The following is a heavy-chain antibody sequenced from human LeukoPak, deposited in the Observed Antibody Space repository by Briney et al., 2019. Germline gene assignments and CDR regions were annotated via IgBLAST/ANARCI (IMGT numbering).Heavy chain of an antibody. CDR1: GFAFRNFW. D-gene: IGHD1-20*01. J-gene: IGHJ4*02. CDR2: TKQDGSGK. V-gene: IGHV3-7*01. Sequence: QPGRSLRLSCAASGFAFRNFWMSWVRQAPGKGLELVANTKQDGSGKYYVDSVEGRFTVSRDNAKNSLYLQMNSLRAEDTAVYYCARENYNWNPDQGYKVFDYWGQGILVTVSS. CDR3: ARENYNWNPDQGYKVFDY.